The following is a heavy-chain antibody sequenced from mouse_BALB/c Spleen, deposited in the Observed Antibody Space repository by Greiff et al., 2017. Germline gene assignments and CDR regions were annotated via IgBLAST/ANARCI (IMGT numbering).Heavy chain of an antibody. Sequence: EVNVVESGGGLVQPGGSLKLSCAASGFTFSSYGMSWVRQTPDKRLELVATINSNGGSTYYPDSVKGRFTISRDNAKNTLYLQMSSLKSEDTAMYYCARVYYYGDYFDYWGQGTTLTVSS. CDR1: GFTFSSYG. V-gene: IGHV5-6-3*01. J-gene: IGHJ2*01. D-gene: IGHD1-1*01. CDR3: ARVYYYGDYFDY. CDR2: INSNGGST.